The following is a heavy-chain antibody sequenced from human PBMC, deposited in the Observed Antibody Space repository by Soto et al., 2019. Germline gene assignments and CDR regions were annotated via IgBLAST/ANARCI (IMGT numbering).Heavy chain of an antibody. Sequence: GGSLRLSCAASGFTFSSYGMHWVRQAPGKGLEWVAVISYDGSNKYYADSVKGRFTISRDNSKNTLYLQMNSLRAEDTAVYYCARNSNYGDWVPRFDPWGQGTLVTVSS. CDR1: GFTFSSYG. J-gene: IGHJ5*02. CDR2: ISYDGSNK. V-gene: IGHV3-30*03. CDR3: ARNSNYGDWVPRFDP. D-gene: IGHD4-4*01.